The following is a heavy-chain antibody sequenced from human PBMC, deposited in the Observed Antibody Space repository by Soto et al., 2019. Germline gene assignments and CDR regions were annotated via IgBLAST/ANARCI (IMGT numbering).Heavy chain of an antibody. V-gene: IGHV1-3*01. CDR2: INAGNGNT. Sequence: QVQLVQSGAEVKKPGASVKVSCKASGYTFTSYAIHWVRQAPGQSLEWMGYINAGNGNTKYSQNFQGRVTITRDISATTAYVELTSLRSEDTAIYYCARSSWFGELSRPIDYWGQGTLVTVSS. D-gene: IGHD3-10*01. J-gene: IGHJ4*02. CDR3: ARSSWFGELSRPIDY. CDR1: GYTFTSYA.